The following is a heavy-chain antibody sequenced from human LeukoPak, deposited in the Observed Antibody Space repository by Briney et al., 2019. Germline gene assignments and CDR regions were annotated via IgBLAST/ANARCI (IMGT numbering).Heavy chain of an antibody. Sequence: GGSLRLSCAASGFTFSSYSMNWVRQAPGKGLEWVANIKQDGSEKYYVDSVKGRFTISRDNAKNSLYLQMNSLRVEDTAVYYCARRDGGYDRWGQGTLVTVSS. CDR1: GFTFSSYS. J-gene: IGHJ4*02. CDR3: ARRDGGYDR. V-gene: IGHV3-7*01. CDR2: IKQDGSEK. D-gene: IGHD5-12*01.